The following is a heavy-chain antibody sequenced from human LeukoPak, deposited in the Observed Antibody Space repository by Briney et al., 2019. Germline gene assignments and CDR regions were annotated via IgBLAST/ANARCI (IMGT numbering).Heavy chain of an antibody. D-gene: IGHD6-19*01. J-gene: IGHJ4*02. CDR2: IYHSGST. CDR1: GYSISSGYY. Sequence: SETLSLTCTVSGYSISSGYYWGWIRQPPGKGLEWIGSIYHSGSTYYNPSLKSRVTISVDTSKNQFSLKLSSVTAADTAVYYCARERIAVAAPPIDYWGQGTLVTVSS. V-gene: IGHV4-38-2*02. CDR3: ARERIAVAAPPIDY.